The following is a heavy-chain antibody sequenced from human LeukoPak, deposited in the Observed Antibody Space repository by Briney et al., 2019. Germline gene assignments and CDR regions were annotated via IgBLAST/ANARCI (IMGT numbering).Heavy chain of an antibody. CDR2: LYSGGTT. Sequence: GGSLRLSYAPSGFTVSSNYMSWVRQAPGKGLEWVSVLYSGGTTYYADSVKGRFTISRDNSKNTLYLQMNSLRAEDTAVYYCAISSSGYLPFDYWGQGTLVTVSS. CDR1: GFTVSSNY. J-gene: IGHJ4*02. D-gene: IGHD3-22*01. V-gene: IGHV3-66*01. CDR3: AISSSGYLPFDY.